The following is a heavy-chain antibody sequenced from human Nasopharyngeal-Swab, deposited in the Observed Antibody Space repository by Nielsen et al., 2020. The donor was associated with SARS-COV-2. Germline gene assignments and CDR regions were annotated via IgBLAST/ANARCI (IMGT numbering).Heavy chain of an antibody. J-gene: IGHJ4*02. V-gene: IGHV3-7*03. CDR1: GFSLSDYW. CDR2: IKQDGTAE. CDR3: ARSIGY. Sequence: GESLKISCAASGFSLSDYWMSWVRQAPGKGPEWVANIKQDGTAEFYVDSVKGRFTISRDNAKNSLYLQMNSLTVVDTAVYYCARSIGYLGQGTLVTVSS.